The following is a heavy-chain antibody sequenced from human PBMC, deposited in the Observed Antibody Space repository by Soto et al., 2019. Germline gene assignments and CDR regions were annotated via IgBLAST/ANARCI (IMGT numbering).Heavy chain of an antibody. D-gene: IGHD5-12*01. CDR1: GFTFSSFG. J-gene: IGHJ4*02. CDR3: AREMVESDYDQYYFDY. Sequence: QVQPVESGGGVVQPGRSLRLSCVASGFTFSSFGMHWVRQAPGKGLEWVAVISYGGGKKYNADSVTGRFSISRDISNNTLYLQMNSLRAEDTAVYYCAREMVESDYDQYYFDYWGQGTLVTVSS. CDR2: ISYGGGKK. V-gene: IGHV3-30*03.